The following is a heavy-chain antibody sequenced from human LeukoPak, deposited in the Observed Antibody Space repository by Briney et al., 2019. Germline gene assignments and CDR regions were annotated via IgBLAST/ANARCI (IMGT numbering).Heavy chain of an antibody. CDR2: ISSSSYI. CDR1: GFTLSSYS. V-gene: IGHV3-21*01. Sequence: GGSLRLSCAASGFTLSSYSMNWVRQAPGKGLEWVSSISSSSYIYYADSVKGRFTISRDNAKNSLYLQMNSLRAEDTAVYYCARNLPYNYYGSGSYYTAIDYWGQGTLVTVSS. D-gene: IGHD3-10*01. J-gene: IGHJ4*02. CDR3: ARNLPYNYYGSGSYYTAIDY.